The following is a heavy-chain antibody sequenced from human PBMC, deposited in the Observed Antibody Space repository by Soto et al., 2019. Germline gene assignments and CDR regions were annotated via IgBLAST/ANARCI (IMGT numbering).Heavy chain of an antibody. V-gene: IGHV3-23*01. CDR3: AKDRVGAVAGQDY. CDR1: GFTFSNYD. Sequence: SGGSLRLSCAASGFTFSNYDVTWVRQAPGKGLEWVSTISGSGGSTYYADSVKGRFTISRDNSKNTLYLQMNSLRAEDTAVYYCAKDRVGAVAGQDYWAQGPLVTVSS. J-gene: IGHJ4*02. D-gene: IGHD6-19*01. CDR2: ISGSGGST.